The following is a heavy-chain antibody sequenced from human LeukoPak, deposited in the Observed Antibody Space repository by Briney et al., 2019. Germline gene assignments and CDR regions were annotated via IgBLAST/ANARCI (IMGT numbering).Heavy chain of an antibody. CDR1: GGSISSGYY. D-gene: IGHD3-22*01. CDR3: ARGGYFYDASGYLDLDY. J-gene: IGHJ4*02. CDR2: IYHSGST. V-gene: IGHV4-38-2*02. Sequence: SETLSLTCTVSGGSISSGYYWGWIRQPPGKGLEWIGSIYHSGSTYYNPSLKSRVTISVDTSKNQFSLKLSSVTAADTAVYYCARGGYFYDASGYLDLDYWGQGILVTVSS.